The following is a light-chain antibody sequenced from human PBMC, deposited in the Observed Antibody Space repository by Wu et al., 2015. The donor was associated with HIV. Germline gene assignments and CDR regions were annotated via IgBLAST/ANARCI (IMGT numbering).Light chain of an antibody. Sequence: DIQMTQSPSSLSASVGDRVAITCRASRGIINRLNWYQQKPGKAPKLLIYAASTLQSGVLSKFSGSGSGTEFTLTITSLQPEDFAVYFCQQSYSTPYNFGRGPKWRSN. CDR3: QQSYSTPYN. V-gene: IGKV1-39*01. J-gene: IGKJ2*01. CDR2: AAS. CDR1: RGIINR.